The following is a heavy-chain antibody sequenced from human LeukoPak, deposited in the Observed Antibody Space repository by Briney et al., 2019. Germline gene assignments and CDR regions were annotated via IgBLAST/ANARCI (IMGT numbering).Heavy chain of an antibody. CDR2: IKPENGRT. D-gene: IGHD1-7*01. CDR1: GYTFTGYY. Sequence: GASVKVSCKASGYTFTGYYIHWVRQAPGQGLEWMGWIKPENGRTNYAQQFPGRVILSRDASISTVYMEVLRLASDDTAVYYCAREESNWNYYYFDFWGQGSLVTVSP. CDR3: AREESNWNYYYFDF. J-gene: IGHJ4*02. V-gene: IGHV1-2*02.